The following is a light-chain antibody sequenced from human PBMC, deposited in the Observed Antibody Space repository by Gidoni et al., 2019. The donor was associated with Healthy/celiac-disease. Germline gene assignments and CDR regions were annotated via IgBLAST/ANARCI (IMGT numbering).Light chain of an antibody. CDR1: QSVSSSY. J-gene: IGKJ5*01. Sequence: EIVLTQSTGTLSLSPGERATLSCRASQSVSSSYLAWYQQKPGQAPRLLIYGASSRATGIPDMFSGSGSGTYFTLTISRLEPEDFAVYSCQQYGSSPLVTFGQGTRLEIK. CDR2: GAS. V-gene: IGKV3-20*01. CDR3: QQYGSSPLVT.